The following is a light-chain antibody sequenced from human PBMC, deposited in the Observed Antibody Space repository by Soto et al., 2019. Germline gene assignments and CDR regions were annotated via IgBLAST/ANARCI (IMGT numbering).Light chain of an antibody. J-gene: IGKJ1*01. Sequence: DIQMTQSPFTMSASVGDRVTITCRASQSISRWVAWYQQKPGKAPKLLIYRASSLESGVPSRFSGRGSGTEFTLTISGLQSDDSATYYCQQYQTWTFGQGTKVEIK. CDR1: QSISRW. V-gene: IGKV1-5*03. CDR3: QQYQTWT. CDR2: RAS.